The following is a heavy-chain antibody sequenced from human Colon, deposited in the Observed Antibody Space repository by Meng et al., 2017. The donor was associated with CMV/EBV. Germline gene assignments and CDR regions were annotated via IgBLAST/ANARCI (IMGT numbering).Heavy chain of an antibody. V-gene: IGHV3-15*07. CDR1: GFNFVSDW. Sequence: SGFNFVSDWMSWVRQAPGKGLEWVGHIKNNIDGGTTDYAAPVKGRFTISRDDSENTVYLEMNSLKSEDTAVYYCTTDFARTLAGFDYWGQGALVTVSS. D-gene: IGHD1-1*01. J-gene: IGHJ4*02. CDR2: IKNNIDGGTT. CDR3: TTDFARTLAGFDY.